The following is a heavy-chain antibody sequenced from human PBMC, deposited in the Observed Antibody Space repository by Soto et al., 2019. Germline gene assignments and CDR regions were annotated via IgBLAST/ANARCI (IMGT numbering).Heavy chain of an antibody. V-gene: IGHV3-48*03. D-gene: IGHD4-17*01. CDR2: ISSSGSTI. J-gene: IGHJ4*02. CDR3: ARDLDGDHGGDY. Sequence: PGGSLRLSCAASGFTFSSYEMNWVRQAPGKGLEWVSYISSSGSTIYYADSVKGRFTISRDNAKNSLYLQMNSLRAEDTAVYYCARDLDGDHGGDYWGQGTLVTVSS. CDR1: GFTFSSYE.